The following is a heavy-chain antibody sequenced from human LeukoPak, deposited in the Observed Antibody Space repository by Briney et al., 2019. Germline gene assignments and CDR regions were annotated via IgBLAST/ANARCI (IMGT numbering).Heavy chain of an antibody. D-gene: IGHD4-17*01. J-gene: IGHJ6*03. V-gene: IGHV4-39*07. CDR1: GGSISSSSYY. Sequence: PSETLSLTCTVSGGSISSSSYYWGWIRQPPGKGLEWIGSIYYSGSTYYNPSLKSRVTISVDTSKNQFSLKLSSVTAADTAVYYCARDRADYGDRGKFYYYYYYMDVWGKGTTVTVSS. CDR3: ARDRADYGDRGKFYYYYYYMDV. CDR2: IYYSGST.